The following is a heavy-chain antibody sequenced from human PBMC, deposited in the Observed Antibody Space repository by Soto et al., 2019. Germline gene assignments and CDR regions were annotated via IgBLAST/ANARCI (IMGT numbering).Heavy chain of an antibody. CDR2: IYYSGST. D-gene: IGHD4-17*01. V-gene: IGHV4-59*08. J-gene: IGHJ4*02. CDR3: ASHDYGDYGSFEY. CDR1: GGSISSYY. Sequence: PSETLSLTCTVSGGSISSYYWSWIRQPPGMGLEWIGHIYYSGSTNYNPSLKSRVTISVDMSKNQFSLKLRSVTAADTAMYYCASHDYGDYGSFEYWGQGILVTVSS.